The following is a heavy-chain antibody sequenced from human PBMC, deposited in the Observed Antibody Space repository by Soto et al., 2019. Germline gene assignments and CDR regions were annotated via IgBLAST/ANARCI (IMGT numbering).Heavy chain of an antibody. J-gene: IGHJ4*02. CDR2: INHSGSA. Sequence: PSETLSLTCAVYGESFSGYIWTWIRQTPGKGQQWIGQINHSGSAYYNPSIKSRVTLSVHTSNIQFSLELSSVTAAVTAVYYCARGLITGSHYSGGWYYFDSWGQGTQVTVS. D-gene: IGHD6-19*01. V-gene: IGHV4-34*01. CDR1: GESFSGYI. CDR3: ARGLITGSHYSGGWYYFDS.